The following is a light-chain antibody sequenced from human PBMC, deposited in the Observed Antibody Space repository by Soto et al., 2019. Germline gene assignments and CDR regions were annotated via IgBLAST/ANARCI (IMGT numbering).Light chain of an antibody. Sequence: DIQITHSPSTRSASVGDRVTITFLASQSISSWLAWYQQKPGKAPKLLIYDASSLESGVPSRFSGSGSGTEFTLTISSLQPEDFASYYCQKLQTYPITCGQGTQLEIK. J-gene: IGKJ5*01. CDR1: QSISSW. CDR2: DAS. V-gene: IGKV1-5*01. CDR3: QKLQTYPIT.